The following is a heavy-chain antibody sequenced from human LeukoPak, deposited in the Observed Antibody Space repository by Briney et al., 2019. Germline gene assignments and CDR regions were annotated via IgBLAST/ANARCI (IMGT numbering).Heavy chain of an antibody. D-gene: IGHD3-22*01. V-gene: IGHV4-34*01. J-gene: IGHJ3*02. CDR3: ARGFSYYYDSSGYLFDAFDI. CDR1: GGSFSGYY. CDR2: INHSGST. Sequence: SETLSLTCAVYGGSFSGYYWSWIRQPPGKGMEWIGEINHSGSTNYNPSLKSRVTISVDTSKNQFSLKLSSVTAADTAVYYCARGFSYYYDSSGYLFDAFDIWGQGTMVTVSS.